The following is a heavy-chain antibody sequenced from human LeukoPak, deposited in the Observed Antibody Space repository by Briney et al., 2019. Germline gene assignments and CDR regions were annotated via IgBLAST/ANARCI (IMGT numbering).Heavy chain of an antibody. J-gene: IGHJ4*02. V-gene: IGHV4-38-2*02. Sequence: PSETLSLTCTVSGYSISSGYYWGWIRQPPGKGLEWIGSIYHSGSTYYNPSLKSRVTISVDTSKNQFSLKLSSVTAADTAVYYCARAVEMATNGPNFDYWGQGTLVTVSS. CDR1: GYSISSGYY. CDR3: ARAVEMATNGPNFDY. D-gene: IGHD5-24*01. CDR2: IYHSGST.